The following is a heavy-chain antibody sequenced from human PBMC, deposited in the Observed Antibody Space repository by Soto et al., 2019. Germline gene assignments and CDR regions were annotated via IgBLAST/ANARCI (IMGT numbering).Heavy chain of an antibody. CDR1: GGIFSTYA. J-gene: IGHJ4*02. CDR3: ARDRDDYGSGNYYNRIDF. V-gene: IGHV1-69*01. D-gene: IGHD3-10*01. Sequence: QVQLVQSGAEVKKPGSSVKVSCKASGGIFSTYAISWLRQAPGQGLEWMGGIIRLFGTPNYAQRFQCRVTITADESTSTAYMELGRLRSEDTAVYYCARDRDDYGSGNYYNRIDFWGQGTLVTVSS. CDR2: IIRLFGTP.